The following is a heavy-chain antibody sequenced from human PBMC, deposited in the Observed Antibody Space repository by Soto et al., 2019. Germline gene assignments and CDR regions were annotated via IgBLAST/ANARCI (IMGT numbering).Heavy chain of an antibody. D-gene: IGHD3-22*01. CDR1: GGSISSGGYS. J-gene: IGHJ6*02. CDR2: IYHSGST. Sequence: AVSGGSISSGGYSWSWIRQPPGKGLEWIGYIYHSGSTYYNPSLKSRVTISVDRSKNQFSLKLSSVTAADTAVYYCARARYYDSSGYYRNNYYYYGMDVWGQGTTVTVSS. V-gene: IGHV4-30-2*01. CDR3: ARARYYDSSGYYRNNYYYYGMDV.